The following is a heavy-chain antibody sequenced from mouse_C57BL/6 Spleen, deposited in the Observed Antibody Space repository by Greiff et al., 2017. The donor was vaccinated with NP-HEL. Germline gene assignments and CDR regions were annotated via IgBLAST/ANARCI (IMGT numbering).Heavy chain of an antibody. D-gene: IGHD2-1*01. CDR2: FYPGSGSI. CDR1: GYTFTEYT. CDR3: ARHERDYYYGNYYAMDY. V-gene: IGHV1-62-2*01. Sequence: QVQLQQPGAELVKPGASVKLSCKASGYTFTEYTIHWVKQRSGQGLEWIGWFYPGSGSIKYNEKFKDKATLTADKSSSTVYMELSRLTSEDSAVYFCARHERDYYYGNYYAMDYWGQGTSVTVSS. J-gene: IGHJ4*01.